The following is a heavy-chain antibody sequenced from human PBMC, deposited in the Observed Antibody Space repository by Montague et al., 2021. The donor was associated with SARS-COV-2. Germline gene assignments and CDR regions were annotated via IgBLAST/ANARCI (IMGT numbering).Heavy chain of an antibody. Sequence: SETLSLTCTVSGGSISSYYWSWIRQPPGKGLEWIGNTNYSGSTNYNPSLKSRVTIPVDTSKNQFSLKLSSVTAADTAVYYCARVLPRWPQVDHYFDYWGQGTLVTVSS. CDR3: ARVLPRWPQVDHYFDY. CDR2: TNYSGST. CDR1: GGSISSYY. D-gene: IGHD5-24*01. V-gene: IGHV4-59*01. J-gene: IGHJ4*02.